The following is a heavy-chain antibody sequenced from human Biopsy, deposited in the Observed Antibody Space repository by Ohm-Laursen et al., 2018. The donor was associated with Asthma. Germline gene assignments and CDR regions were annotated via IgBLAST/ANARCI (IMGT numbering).Heavy chain of an antibody. CDR1: SGSGGYMRSGNYY. J-gene: IGHJ6*02. CDR3: VRGSSSWHHGPFHYYYGLDV. Sequence: TLSLTCSLSSGSGGYMRSGNYYWGWIRQPPGKGLEWIGSIYYSGTTYYNPSLESRVTVSADTSKNKFSLKLTSVTAADTAVYYCVRGSSSWHHGPFHYYYGLDVWGRGTTATVSS. V-gene: IGHV4-39*01. CDR2: IYYSGTT. D-gene: IGHD6-13*01.